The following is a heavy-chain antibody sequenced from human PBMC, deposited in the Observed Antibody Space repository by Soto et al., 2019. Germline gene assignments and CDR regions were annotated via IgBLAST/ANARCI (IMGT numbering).Heavy chain of an antibody. CDR3: AKDAVPYNGKWDWFDP. J-gene: IGHJ5*02. CDR2: IGGTGSDT. V-gene: IGHV3-23*01. D-gene: IGHD1-20*01. CDR1: GFTFSNYA. Sequence: ELQLLESGGALVQPGGSLRLSCAASGFTFSNYAMSWVRQAPGKGLEWVSSIGGTGSDTYYADSVRGRFTISRDNSKKTLYLELNSLRTEETAMYFCAKDAVPYNGKWDWFDPWGPGTLVIVS.